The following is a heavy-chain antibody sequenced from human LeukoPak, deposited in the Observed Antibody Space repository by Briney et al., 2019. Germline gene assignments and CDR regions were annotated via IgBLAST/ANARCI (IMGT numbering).Heavy chain of an antibody. Sequence: ASVKVSCKASGYTFTGYYKHWVRQAPGQGLEWMGWINPNSGGTNYAQKFQGRVTMTRDTSISTAYMELSRLRSDDTAVYYCARDREYQLLFLGWFDPWGQGTLVTVSS. D-gene: IGHD2-2*01. CDR3: ARDREYQLLFLGWFDP. J-gene: IGHJ5*02. CDR1: GYTFTGYY. CDR2: INPNSGGT. V-gene: IGHV1-2*02.